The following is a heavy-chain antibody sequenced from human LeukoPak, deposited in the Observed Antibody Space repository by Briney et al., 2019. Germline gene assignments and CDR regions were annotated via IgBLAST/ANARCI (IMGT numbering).Heavy chain of an antibody. CDR1: GFTFDDYA. J-gene: IGHJ4*02. CDR2: ISSSSSYI. V-gene: IGHV3-21*01. D-gene: IGHD6-13*01. CDR3: ARDFSSSWPN. Sequence: GGSLRLSCAASGFTFDDYAMHWVRQAPGKGLEWVSSISSSSSYIYYADSVKGRFTITRDNAKNSLYLQTNSLRAEDTAVYYCARDFSSSWPNWGQGTLVTVSS.